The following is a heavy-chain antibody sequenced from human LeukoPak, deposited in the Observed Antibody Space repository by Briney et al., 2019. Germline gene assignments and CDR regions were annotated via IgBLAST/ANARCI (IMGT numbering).Heavy chain of an antibody. CDR1: GGSISSSSYY. CDR3: ARQVRAPGFFDY. D-gene: IGHD4/OR15-4a*01. Sequence: SETLSLTCTVSGGSISSSSYYWGWIRQPPGKGLEWIGSIYYSGSTYYNPSLKSRVTISVDTSKNQFSLKLCSVTAADTAVYYCARQVRAPGFFDYWGQGTLVTVSS. V-gene: IGHV4-39*01. J-gene: IGHJ4*02. CDR2: IYYSGST.